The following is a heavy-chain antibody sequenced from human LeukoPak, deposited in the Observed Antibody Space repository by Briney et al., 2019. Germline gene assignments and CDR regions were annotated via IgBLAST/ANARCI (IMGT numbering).Heavy chain of an antibody. J-gene: IGHJ4*02. Sequence: GGSLRLSCAASGFTFSSYEMNWVRQAPGKGLEWVSYISSSGSTIYYADSVKGRFTISRDNAKNSLYLQMNSLRAEDTAVYYCAREPSHDYGDYAGYWGQGTLVTVSS. V-gene: IGHV3-48*03. CDR3: AREPSHDYGDYAGY. D-gene: IGHD4-17*01. CDR1: GFTFSSYE. CDR2: ISSSGSTI.